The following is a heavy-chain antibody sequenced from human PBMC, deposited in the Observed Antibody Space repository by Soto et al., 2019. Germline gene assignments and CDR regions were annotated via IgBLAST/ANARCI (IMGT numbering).Heavy chain of an antibody. Sequence: QVQLVESGGGVVQPGRSLRLSCAASGFTFSSYAMHWVRQAPGKGLEWVAVISYDGSNKYYADSVKGRFTISRDNSKNTLYLQMNSLRAEDTAVYYCARDLPDYISGWYYYYYGMDVWGQGTTVTVSS. CDR2: ISYDGSNK. J-gene: IGHJ6*02. V-gene: IGHV3-30-3*01. CDR3: ARDLPDYISGWYYYYYGMDV. D-gene: IGHD6-19*01. CDR1: GFTFSSYA.